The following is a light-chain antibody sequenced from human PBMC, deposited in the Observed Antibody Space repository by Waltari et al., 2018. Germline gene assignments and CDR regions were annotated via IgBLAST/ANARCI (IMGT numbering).Light chain of an antibody. CDR1: SSDVGGYNY. J-gene: IGLJ3*02. V-gene: IGLV2-14*03. Sequence: QSALTQPASVSGSPGQSITISCTGTSSDVGGYNYVSWYQHHPGKVPKLMIYDVNNRPSGVSNRFSGSKSRNTASLSISGLQAEDEADYYCSSYTSSGIWVFGGGTKLTVL. CDR2: DVN. CDR3: SSYTSSGIWV.